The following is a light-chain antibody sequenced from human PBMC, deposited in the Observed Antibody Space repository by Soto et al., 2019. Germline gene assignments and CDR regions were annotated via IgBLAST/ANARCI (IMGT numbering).Light chain of an antibody. V-gene: IGKV3-15*01. CDR3: QQYNNWPPA. CDR1: QSVSSN. J-gene: IGKJ2*01. CDR2: SAS. Sequence: EIVMTQSPATLSLSPGEIATLSCRASQSVSSNLAWYQQKPGQAPRLLIYSASNRSTGIPARFSGSGSGTEFTLTISSRQSEDFAVYYCQQYNNWPPAFGQGTKLEIK.